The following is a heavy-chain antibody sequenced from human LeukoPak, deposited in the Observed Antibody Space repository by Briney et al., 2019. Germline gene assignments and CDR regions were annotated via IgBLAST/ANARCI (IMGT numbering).Heavy chain of an antibody. CDR2: ISWNSGSI. V-gene: IGHV3-9*01. CDR3: ARGFESITMVRGVIMYYFDY. J-gene: IGHJ4*02. D-gene: IGHD3-10*01. CDR1: GFTFSSYW. Sequence: GGSLRLSCAASGFTFSSYWMHWVRQAPGKGLEWVSGISWNSGSIGYADSVKGRFTISRDNAKNSLYLQMNSLRAEDTALYYCARGFESITMVRGVIMYYFDYWGQGTLVTVSS.